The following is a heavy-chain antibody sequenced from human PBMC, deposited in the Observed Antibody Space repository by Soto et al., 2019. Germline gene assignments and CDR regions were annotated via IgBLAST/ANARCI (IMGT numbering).Heavy chain of an antibody. CDR3: AKGIRGYYFFDY. D-gene: IGHD3-22*01. CDR2: ISDSGGST. CDR1: GFTFSNYA. J-gene: IGHJ4*03. Sequence: TGGSLRLSCAASGFTFSNYAMSWVRQAPGKGLEWVSGISDSGGSTYYADSVKGRFTISRDNSKNTLSLQMNNLRAEDTAVYFCAKGIRGYYFFDYWGQGTMVTVSS. V-gene: IGHV3-23*01.